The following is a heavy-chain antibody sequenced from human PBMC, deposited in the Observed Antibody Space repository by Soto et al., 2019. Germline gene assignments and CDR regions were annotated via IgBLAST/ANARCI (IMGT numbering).Heavy chain of an antibody. CDR1: GFTFRNYG. J-gene: IGHJ6*02. CDR2: IWHDGNNK. Sequence: GGSLRLSCSASGFTFRNYGMHWVRQAPGKGLEWVAIIWHDGNNKYYADSVRGRFIISRDNSKNRLYLQMNSLRAEDTAVYYCASDLVGASDSYGLDVWGQGTPVTVSS. CDR3: ASDLVGASDSYGLDV. V-gene: IGHV3-33*01. D-gene: IGHD1-26*01.